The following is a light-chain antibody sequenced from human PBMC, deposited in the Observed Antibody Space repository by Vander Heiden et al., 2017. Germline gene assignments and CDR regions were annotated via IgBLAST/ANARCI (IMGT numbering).Light chain of an antibody. Sequence: DIVLTQSPGTLSLSPGERATLSCKANQSVVSNYLAWFQQKPGQAPRLLIYGASSRATGIPVRFSGSGSGTDFTLSISRLEPEDFTMYYCQQDDGSPYTFGQGTKLEIK. CDR1: QSVVSNY. J-gene: IGKJ2*01. CDR2: GAS. CDR3: QQDDGSPYT. V-gene: IGKV3-20*01.